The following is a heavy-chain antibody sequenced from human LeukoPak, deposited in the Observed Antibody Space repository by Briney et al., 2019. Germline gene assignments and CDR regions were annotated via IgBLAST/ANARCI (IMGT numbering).Heavy chain of an antibody. V-gene: IGHV3-48*04. D-gene: IGHD6-19*01. CDR3: VTYSLAVAGADH. CDR1: GFTFSSYS. Sequence: GGSLRLSCAASGFTFSSYSMNWVRQAPGKGLEWVSYISSSSSTIYYADSVKGRFTISRDNAKNSLYLQMNSLRAEDTAVYYCVTYSLAVAGADHWGQGTLVTVSS. CDR2: ISSSSSTI. J-gene: IGHJ5*02.